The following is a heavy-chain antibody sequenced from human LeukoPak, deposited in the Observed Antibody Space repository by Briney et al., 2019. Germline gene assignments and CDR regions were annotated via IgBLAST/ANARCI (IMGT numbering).Heavy chain of an antibody. J-gene: IGHJ3*02. CDR2: IYYSGST. V-gene: IGHV4-59*01. CDR3: ARGGLENGYHSNDGFDI. D-gene: IGHD3-22*01. Sequence: SETLSLTCTVSGGSISGYDWSWIRQPPGKGLEWIGYIYYSGSTKYNPSLKSRVTMSVDTSRNQFSLKLSSVTAADTAVYYCARGGLENGYHSNDGFDIWGQGTMVTVSS. CDR1: GGSISGYD.